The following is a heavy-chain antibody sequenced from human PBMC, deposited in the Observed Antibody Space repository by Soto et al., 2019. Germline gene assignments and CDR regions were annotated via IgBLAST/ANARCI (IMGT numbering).Heavy chain of an antibody. CDR1: GFICSSYD. Sequence: HPGGSLRLSCAASGFICSSYDMSWVRQAPGKGLEWVLTILVDGRTFYVDSVKGRFTISRDSSQNTVYLQMNSLTAGDTALYYCAKATATGGGAFDICGQGTMVTVSS. J-gene: IGHJ3*02. D-gene: IGHD2-8*02. CDR3: AKATATGGGAFDI. V-gene: IGHV3-23*01. CDR2: ILVDGRT.